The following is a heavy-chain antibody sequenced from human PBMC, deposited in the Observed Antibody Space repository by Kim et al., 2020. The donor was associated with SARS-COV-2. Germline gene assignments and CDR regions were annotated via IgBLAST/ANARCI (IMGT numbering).Heavy chain of an antibody. CDR1: GYTFTSYA. V-gene: IGHV1-3*01. D-gene: IGHD6-19*01. Sequence: ASVKVSCKDSGYTFTSYAIHWVRQAPAKRRKGMGWIYARNGNKKDEQKYQGRVTSNRETYASKAYMELSSLRSEDTAVYYCARIAVAGNYYYYYYMDVWGKGTTLTVSS. J-gene: IGHJ6*03. CDR3: ARIAVAGNYYYYYYMDV. CDR2: IYARNGNK.